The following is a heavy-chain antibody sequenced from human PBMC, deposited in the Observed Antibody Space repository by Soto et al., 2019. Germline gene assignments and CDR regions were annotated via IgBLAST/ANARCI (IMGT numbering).Heavy chain of an antibody. Sequence: SSETLSLTCAVYGGSFSGYYWSWIRQPPGKGLEWIGEINHSGSTNYNPSLKSRVTISVDTSKNQFSLKLSSVTAADTAVYYCARGGPTAMVLFYYYYGMDVWGQGTTVTVSS. CDR3: ARGGPTAMVLFYYYYGMDV. D-gene: IGHD5-18*01. CDR1: GGSFSGYY. CDR2: INHSGST. V-gene: IGHV4-34*01. J-gene: IGHJ6*02.